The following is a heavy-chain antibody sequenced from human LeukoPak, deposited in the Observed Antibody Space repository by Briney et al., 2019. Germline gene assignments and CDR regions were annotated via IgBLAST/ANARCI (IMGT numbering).Heavy chain of an antibody. CDR1: GFTFSSYG. V-gene: IGHV3-33*01. Sequence: GGSLRLSCAASGFTFSSYGMHWVRQAPGKGLEWVAVIWYDGSNKYYADSVKGRFTISRDNSKNTLYLQMNSLRAEDTAVYYCARGPDGDVLDYWGQGTLVTVSS. J-gene: IGHJ4*02. D-gene: IGHD2-8*02. CDR3: ARGPDGDVLDY. CDR2: IWYDGSNK.